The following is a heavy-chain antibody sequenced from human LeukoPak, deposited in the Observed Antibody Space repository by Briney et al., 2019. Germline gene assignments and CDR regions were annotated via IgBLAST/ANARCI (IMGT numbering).Heavy chain of an antibody. J-gene: IGHJ4*02. CDR3: ARGRGPWGY. D-gene: IGHD3-10*01. Sequence: SETLSLTCAVYGGSFSGYYWSWIRQSPGKGLEWIGEMDHSGSINYNPSLKSRVTISVDTSKNQFSLKLSSVTAADTAVYYCARGRGPWGYWGQGTLVTVSS. CDR2: MDHSGSI. CDR1: GGSFSGYY. V-gene: IGHV4-34*01.